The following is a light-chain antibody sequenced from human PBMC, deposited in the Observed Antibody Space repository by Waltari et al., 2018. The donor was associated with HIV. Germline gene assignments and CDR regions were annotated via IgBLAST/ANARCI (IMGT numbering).Light chain of an antibody. CDR1: SGINVDTYR. Sequence: QAVLTQPASLSASPGPSASLTCSLRSGINVDTYRIYWYQQKPGSPPQYLLKYKSDSDRQQGSGVPSRFSGSNDASANAGILLISGLQSEDEADYYCVIWHSSAWVFGGGTKLTVL. V-gene: IGLV5-45*01. CDR2: YKSDSDR. J-gene: IGLJ3*02. CDR3: VIWHSSAWV.